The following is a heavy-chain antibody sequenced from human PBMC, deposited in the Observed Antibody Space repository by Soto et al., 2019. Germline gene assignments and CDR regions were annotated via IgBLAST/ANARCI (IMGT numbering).Heavy chain of an antibody. J-gene: IGHJ3*02. CDR2: IIPIFGTA. D-gene: IGHD2-15*01. CDR1: GGTFSSYA. CDR3: ASTHCSCGSCPKDDAFDI. Sequence: SVKVSCKASGGTFSSYAISWVRQAPGQGLEWMGGIIPIFGTANYAQKFQGRVTITADESTSTAYMELSSLRSEDTAVYYCASTHCSCGSCPKDDAFDIWGQGTMVTVSS. V-gene: IGHV1-69*13.